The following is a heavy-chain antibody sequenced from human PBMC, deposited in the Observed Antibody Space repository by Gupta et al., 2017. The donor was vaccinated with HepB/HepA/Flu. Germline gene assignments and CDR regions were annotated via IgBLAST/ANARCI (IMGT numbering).Heavy chain of an antibody. J-gene: IGHJ6*02. CDR2: INPSGGST. CDR1: GYTFTSYY. CDR3: ARPPLLLSGQTYGMDV. V-gene: IGHV1-46*01. Sequence: QVQLVQSGAEVKKPGASVKVSCKASGYTFTSYYMHWVRQAPGQGLEWMGIINPSGGSTSYAQKFQGRVTMTRDTSTSTVYMELSSLRSEDTAVYYCARPPLLLSGQTYGMDVWGQGTTVTVSS. D-gene: IGHD2-21*02.